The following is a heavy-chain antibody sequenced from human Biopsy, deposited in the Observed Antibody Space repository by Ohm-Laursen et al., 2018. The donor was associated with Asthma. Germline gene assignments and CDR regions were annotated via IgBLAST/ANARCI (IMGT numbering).Heavy chain of an antibody. CDR1: GGTFSSYA. V-gene: IGHV1-69*05. J-gene: IGHJ3*02. D-gene: IGHD3-9*01. CDR3: ARTYFDFLTGQVHDAFAM. Sequence: ESSVKVSCKASGGTFSSYAISWVRQAPGQGLEWMGGIIPIFGTANYAQKFQGRLTISRDTSASTAYMDLSSLRSEDTAVYYCARTYFDFLTGQVHDAFAMWGQGTMVTVSS. CDR2: IIPIFGTA.